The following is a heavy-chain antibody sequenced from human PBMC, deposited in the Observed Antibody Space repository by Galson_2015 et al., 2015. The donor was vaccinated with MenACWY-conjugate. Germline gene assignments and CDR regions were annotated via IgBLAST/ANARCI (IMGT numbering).Heavy chain of an antibody. CDR1: GFTFSSFA. Sequence: SLRLSCAASGFTFSSFAMHWVRQAPGKGLEWVAIISYDGTNEYYAENSLYLQMNSLRVEDTAIYYCVRDCGGDCSTPNTLHAFDIWGQGTMVTVSS. CDR2: ISYDGTNE. CDR3: VRDCGGDCSTPNTLHAFDI. V-gene: IGHV3-30*07. J-gene: IGHJ3*02. D-gene: IGHD2-21*01.